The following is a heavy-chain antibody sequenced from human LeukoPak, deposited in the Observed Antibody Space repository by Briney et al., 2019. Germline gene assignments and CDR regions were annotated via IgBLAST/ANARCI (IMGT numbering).Heavy chain of an antibody. Sequence: GGSLRLSCAASGFTFISYAMTWVRQAPGKGLEWVSLISGSGDSTYFADSVRGRFTISRDNSKNTLYLQLKSLRAEDTAVYYCAKMGGDYNFYYYYMDVWGKGTTVTVSS. D-gene: IGHD4-17*01. CDR2: ISGSGDST. CDR1: GFTFISYA. CDR3: AKMGGDYNFYYYYMDV. V-gene: IGHV3-23*01. J-gene: IGHJ6*03.